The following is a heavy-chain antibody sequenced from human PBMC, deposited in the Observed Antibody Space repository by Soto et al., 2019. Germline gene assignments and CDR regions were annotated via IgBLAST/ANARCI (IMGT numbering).Heavy chain of an antibody. CDR2: IIPIFGTA. Sequence: ASVKVSCKASGGTFSSYAISWVRQAPGQGLEWMGGIIPIFGTANYAQKFQGRVTITADESTSTAYMELSSLRAEDTAVYYCASGRTRGGMDVWGQGTTVTVSS. CDR1: GGTFSSYA. CDR3: ASGRTRGGMDV. J-gene: IGHJ6*02. D-gene: IGHD1-26*01. V-gene: IGHV1-69*13.